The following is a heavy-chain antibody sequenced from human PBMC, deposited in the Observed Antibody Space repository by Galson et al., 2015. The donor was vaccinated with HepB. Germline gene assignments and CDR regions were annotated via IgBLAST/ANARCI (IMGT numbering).Heavy chain of an antibody. CDR3: AKGAASYYYGSGILDS. V-gene: IGHV3-23*01. CDR1: GFTFSSYA. CDR2: ISAGSVST. J-gene: IGHJ4*02. D-gene: IGHD3-10*01. Sequence: SLRLSCAASGFTFSSYAMNWVRQAPGKGLEWVSTISAGSVSTFYAASVRGRFTISSDNSKTMLYLHMNSLRVEDTAVYYCAKGAASYYYGSGILDSWGQGTLLTVSS.